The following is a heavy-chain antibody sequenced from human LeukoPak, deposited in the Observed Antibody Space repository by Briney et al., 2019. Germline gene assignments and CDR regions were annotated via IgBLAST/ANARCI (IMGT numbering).Heavy chain of an antibody. D-gene: IGHD3-10*01. CDR1: GFSVSNSY. J-gene: IGHJ4*02. Sequence: GGSLRLSCAASGFSVSNSYMSWARQAPGKGLEWVANIKEDGSEKYYVDSVKGRFTISRDNAKNSLYLQMNSLRAEDTAVHYCARTIRGYWGQGTLVTVSS. CDR3: ARTIRGY. V-gene: IGHV3-7*02. CDR2: IKEDGSEK.